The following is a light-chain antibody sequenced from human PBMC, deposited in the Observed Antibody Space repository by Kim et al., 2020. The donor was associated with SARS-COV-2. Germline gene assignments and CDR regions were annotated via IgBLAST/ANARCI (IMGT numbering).Light chain of an antibody. Sequence: EIVLTQSSATLSLSPGERATLSCRASQSISSSLAWYQQKPGQAPRLLIYDASNRATGIPARFSGSGSGTDFTLTISSLEAEDFAVYYCQQRSNWPRTFGQGTKVDIK. CDR1: QSISSS. J-gene: IGKJ1*01. V-gene: IGKV3-11*01. CDR3: QQRSNWPRT. CDR2: DAS.